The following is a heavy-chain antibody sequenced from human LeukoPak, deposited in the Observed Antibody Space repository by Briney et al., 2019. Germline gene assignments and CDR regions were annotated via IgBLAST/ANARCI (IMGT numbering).Heavy chain of an antibody. CDR1: GFTFSSYS. V-gene: IGHV3-21*01. CDR3: ALGGATKSDY. J-gene: IGHJ4*02. CDR2: ISSSSSYT. Sequence: GGSLRLSCAASGFTFSSYSMNWVRQAPGKGLEWVSSISSSSSYTYYADSVKGRFTISRDNAKNSLYLQMNSLRAEDTAVYYCALGGATKSDYWGQGTLVTVSS. D-gene: IGHD1-26*01.